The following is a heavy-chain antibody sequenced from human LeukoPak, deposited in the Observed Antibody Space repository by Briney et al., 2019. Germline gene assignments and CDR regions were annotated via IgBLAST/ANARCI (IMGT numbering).Heavy chain of an antibody. CDR2: INHSGST. J-gene: IGHJ4*02. V-gene: IGHV4-34*01. Sequence: PSETLSLICAVYGGSFSGYYWSWIRQTPGKGLEWIGEINHSGSTNYNPSLKSRVTISVDTSKNQFSLKLSSVTAADTAVYYCARDRISDYWGQGTLVTVSS. CDR3: ARDRISDY. CDR1: GGSFSGYY.